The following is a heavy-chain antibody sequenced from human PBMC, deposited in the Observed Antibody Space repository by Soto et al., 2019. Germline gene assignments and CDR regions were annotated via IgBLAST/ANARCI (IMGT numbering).Heavy chain of an antibody. CDR3: AKDQGGWGNIVATITASCDY. Sequence: GGSLRLSCAASGFTFSSYAMSWVRQAPGKGLEWVSAISGSGGSTYYADSVKGRFTISRDNSKNTLYLQMNSLRAEDTAVYYCAKDQGGWGNIVATITASCDYWGQGTLVTVSS. V-gene: IGHV3-23*01. CDR1: GFTFSSYA. D-gene: IGHD5-12*01. J-gene: IGHJ4*02. CDR2: ISGSGGST.